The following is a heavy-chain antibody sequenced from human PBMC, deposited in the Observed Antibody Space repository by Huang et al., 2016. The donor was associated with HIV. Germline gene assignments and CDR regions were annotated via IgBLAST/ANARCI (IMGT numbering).Heavy chain of an antibody. CDR1: GGTFKKYA. Sequence: QVNLVQSGAEVRKPGSSVMVSCKASGGTFKKYAISWVRPAPGQGLEWMGASLPLLGSAEYAEKVQDSVTVTAVGSTNTAYLELDRLTSEDTAVYYCAKVAAGQPFHFYYYMDAWGDGTTVIVSS. V-gene: IGHV1-69*13. D-gene: IGHD3-3*02. J-gene: IGHJ6*03. CDR3: AKVAAGQPFHFYYYMDA. CDR2: SLPLLGSA.